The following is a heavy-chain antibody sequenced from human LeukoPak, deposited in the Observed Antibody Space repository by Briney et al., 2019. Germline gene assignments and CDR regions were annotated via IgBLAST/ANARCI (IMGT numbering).Heavy chain of an antibody. CDR3: ARGGEWLQSQDYDY. CDR2: IYHSGST. V-gene: IGHV4-34*01. CDR1: GGSFSGYY. J-gene: IGHJ4*02. Sequence: PSETLSLTCAVYGGSFSGYYWSWIRQPPGKGLEWIGEIYHSGSTNYNPSLKGRVTISVDKSKNQFSLKLSSVTAADTAVYYCARGGEWLQSQDYDYWGQGTLVTVSS. D-gene: IGHD5-24*01.